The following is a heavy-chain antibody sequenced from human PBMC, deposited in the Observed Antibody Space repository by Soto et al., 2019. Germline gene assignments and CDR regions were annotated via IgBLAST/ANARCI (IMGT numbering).Heavy chain of an antibody. CDR1: GYTFTSYT. CDR2: INAGNGNT. V-gene: IGHV1-3*01. D-gene: IGHD3-9*01. Sequence: ASVKVSCKASGYTFTSYTMHWVRQAPGQRLEWMGWINAGNGNTKYSQKFQGRVTITRDTSASTAYMELSSLRSEDTAVYYCARVTGYYAPDYWGQGTLVTVSS. CDR3: ARVTGYYAPDY. J-gene: IGHJ4*02.